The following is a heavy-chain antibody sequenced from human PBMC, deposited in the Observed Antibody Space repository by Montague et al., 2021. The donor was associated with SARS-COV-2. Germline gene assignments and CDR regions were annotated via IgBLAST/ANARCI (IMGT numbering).Heavy chain of an antibody. Sequence: SLRLSCAASGFTFSSYSMNWVRQAPGKGLEWVSSISSGSSYIYYADSVKGRFTIPRDNAKNSLYLQMNSLRAEDTAVYYCARDDFRIAAAVFDYWGQGALVTVSS. CDR1: GFTFSSYS. J-gene: IGHJ4*02. D-gene: IGHD6-13*01. CDR2: ISSGSSYI. CDR3: ARDDFRIAAAVFDY. V-gene: IGHV3-21*01.